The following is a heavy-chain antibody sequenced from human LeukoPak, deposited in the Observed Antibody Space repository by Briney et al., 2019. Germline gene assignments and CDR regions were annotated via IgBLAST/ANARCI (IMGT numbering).Heavy chain of an antibody. V-gene: IGHV3-66*01. Sequence: PGGSLRLSCAAFGFTVSSNYMSWVRQAPGKGLEWVSVIYSGGSTYYADSVKGRFTISRDNSKNTLYLQMNSLRAEDTAVYYCAREVDYYDSSGYYSSDYWGQGTLVTVSS. CDR3: AREVDYYDSSGYYSSDY. J-gene: IGHJ4*02. CDR1: GFTVSSNY. D-gene: IGHD3-22*01. CDR2: IYSGGST.